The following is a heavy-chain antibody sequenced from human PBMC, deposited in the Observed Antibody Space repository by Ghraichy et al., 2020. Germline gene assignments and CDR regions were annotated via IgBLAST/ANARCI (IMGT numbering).Heavy chain of an antibody. J-gene: IGHJ4*02. CDR1: GFTFSSYW. V-gene: IGHV3-74*01. CDR2: INSDGSSI. CDR3: ARGGPEYCSGGSCYAGDY. D-gene: IGHD2-15*01. Sequence: LSLTCAVSGFTFSSYWMHWVRQAPGKGLVWVSRINSDGSSISYADSVKGRFTFSRDNAKNTLYLQMNSLRADDTAVYYCARGGPEYCSGGSCYAGDYWGQGTLVTVS.